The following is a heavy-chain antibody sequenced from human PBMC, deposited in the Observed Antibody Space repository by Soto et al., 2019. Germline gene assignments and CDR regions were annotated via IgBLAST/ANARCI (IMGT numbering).Heavy chain of an antibody. CDR1: GGTFGSNA. Sequence: QVQLVQSETEVRKPGSSVKVSCRASGGTFGSNAISWVRQAPGQGLEWMGNIIPIFGTTKNAQNFQGRVTITADESTSTAYVELSSLTSEDTAIYYCAREGFTFGTGAVSGAFDTLGQGTMVTVSS. V-gene: IGHV1-69*15. CDR3: AREGFTFGTGAVSGAFDT. D-gene: IGHD4-4*01. J-gene: IGHJ3*02. CDR2: IIPIFGTT.